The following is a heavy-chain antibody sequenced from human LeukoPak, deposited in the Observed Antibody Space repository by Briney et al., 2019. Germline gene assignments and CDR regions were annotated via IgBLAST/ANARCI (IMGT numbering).Heavy chain of an antibody. V-gene: IGHV3-7*01. CDR3: ARDVDTAMVKVFGDY. CDR1: GFTFSTYW. Sequence: KPGGSLRLSCAASGFTFSTYWMSWVRQAPGKGLEWVANIKQDGSEKYYVDSVKGRFTISRDNAKNSLYLQMNTLRPEDTAVYYCARDVDTAMVKVFGDYWGQGTLVTVSS. D-gene: IGHD5-18*01. CDR2: IKQDGSEK. J-gene: IGHJ4*02.